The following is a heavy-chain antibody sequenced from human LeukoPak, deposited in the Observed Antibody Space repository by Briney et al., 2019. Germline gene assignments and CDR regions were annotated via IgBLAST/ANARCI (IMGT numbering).Heavy chain of an antibody. CDR3: ARDLVYYDYVWGSYRRGAPFDY. V-gene: IGHV3-11*01. D-gene: IGHD3-16*02. CDR1: GFTFSDYY. Sequence: GGSLRLSCAASGFTFSDYYMSWIRQAPGKGLEWVSYISSSGSTIYYADSVRGRFTISRDNAKNSLYLQMNSLRAEDTALYYCARDLVYYDYVWGSYRRGAPFDYWGQGTLVTVSS. CDR2: ISSSGSTI. J-gene: IGHJ4*02.